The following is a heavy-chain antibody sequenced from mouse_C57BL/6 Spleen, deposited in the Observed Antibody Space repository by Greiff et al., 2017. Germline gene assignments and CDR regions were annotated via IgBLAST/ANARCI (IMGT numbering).Heavy chain of an antibody. CDR2: ISSGGDYI. J-gene: IGHJ4*01. V-gene: IGHV5-9-1*02. D-gene: IGHD1-1*01. Sequence: EVKLVESGEGLVKPGGSLKLSCAASGFTFSSYAMSWVRQTPEKRLEWVAYISSGGDYIYYADTVKGRFTISRDNARNTLYLQMSSLKSEDTAMYYCTRDYYYGSSYDYAMDYWGQGTSVTVSS. CDR1: GFTFSSYA. CDR3: TRDYYYGSSYDYAMDY.